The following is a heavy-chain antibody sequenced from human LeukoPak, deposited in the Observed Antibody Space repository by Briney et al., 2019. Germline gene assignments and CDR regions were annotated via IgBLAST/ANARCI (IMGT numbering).Heavy chain of an antibody. CDR3: ARSPSNHYFDY. V-gene: IGHV3-9*01. D-gene: IGHD5-24*01. CDR1: GFTFDDYI. CDR2: ISWNSGSI. Sequence: GGSLRLSCAAPGFTFDDYIMHWVRQAPGEGLEWVSGISWNSGSIHYADSVKGRFTISRDNSKNTLYLQMNSLRAEDTAVYYCARSPSNHYFDYWGQGTLVTVSS. J-gene: IGHJ4*02.